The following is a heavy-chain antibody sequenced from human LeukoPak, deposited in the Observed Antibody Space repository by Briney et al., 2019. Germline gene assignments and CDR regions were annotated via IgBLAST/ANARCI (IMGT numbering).Heavy chain of an antibody. J-gene: IGHJ4*02. CDR1: GGTFSSYA. CDR3: ARDRPGIAVAGTFDY. Sequence: ASVKVSCKASGGTFSSYAISWVRQAPGQGLEWMGRIIPILGIANYAQKFQGRVTITADKSTSTAYMELSSLRSEDTAVYYCARDRPGIAVAGTFDYWGQGTQVTVSS. D-gene: IGHD6-19*01. V-gene: IGHV1-69*04. CDR2: IIPILGIA.